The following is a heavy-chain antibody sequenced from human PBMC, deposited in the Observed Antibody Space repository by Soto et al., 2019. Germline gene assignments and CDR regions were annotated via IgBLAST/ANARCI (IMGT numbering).Heavy chain of an antibody. J-gene: IGHJ4*02. V-gene: IGHV3-48*01. CDR3: ARPQNPSRWYHRGY. D-gene: IGHD6-19*01. CDR2: ISSSSSTI. Sequence: SLRLSCAASGFTFSSYSMNWVRQAPGKGLEWVSYISSSSSTIYYADSVKGRFTISRDNAKNSLYLQMNSLRAEDTAEYYCARPQNPSRWYHRGYWGQGTLVTVSS. CDR1: GFTFSSYS.